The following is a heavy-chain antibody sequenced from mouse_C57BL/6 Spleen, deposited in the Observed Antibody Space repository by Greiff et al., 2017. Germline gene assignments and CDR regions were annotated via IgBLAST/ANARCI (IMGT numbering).Heavy chain of an antibody. CDR2: IYPGSGNT. CDR1: GYSFTSYY. D-gene: IGHD1-1*01. J-gene: IGHJ2*01. Sequence: QVQLQQSGPELVKPGASVKLSCKASGYSFTSYYIHWVKQRPGQGLEWIGWIYPGSGNTKYNEKFKGKATLTADTSSSTAYMQLSSLTSEDSAVYYCAREEPGSSYGYWGQGTTLTVSS. CDR3: AREEPGSSYGY. V-gene: IGHV1-66*01.